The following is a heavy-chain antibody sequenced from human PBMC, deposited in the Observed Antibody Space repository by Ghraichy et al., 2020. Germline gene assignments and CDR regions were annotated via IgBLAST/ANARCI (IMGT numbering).Heavy chain of an antibody. CDR1: GFTFSDYY. Sequence: GGSLRLSCAASGFTFSDYYMSWIRQAPGKGLEWVSYISSSGSTIYYADSVKGRFTISRDNAKNSLYLQMNSLRAEDTAVYYCARESSAWSGYYSMDVWGKGTTVTVSS. CDR2: ISSSGSTI. J-gene: IGHJ6*03. D-gene: IGHD3-3*01. V-gene: IGHV3-11*01. CDR3: ARESSAWSGYYSMDV.